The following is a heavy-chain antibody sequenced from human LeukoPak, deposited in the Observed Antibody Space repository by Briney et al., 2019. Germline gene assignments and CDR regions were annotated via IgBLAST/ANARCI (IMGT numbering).Heavy chain of an antibody. J-gene: IGHJ4*02. CDR3: ASDGIAVDRGIGYFDY. CDR1: GFTVSSNY. CDR2: IYSGGST. Sequence: GGSLRLSCAASGFTVSSNYMNWVRQAPGKGLEWVSVIYSGGSTYYADSVKGRFTISRDNSKNTLYLQMNSLRAEDTAVYYCASDGIAVDRGIGYFDYWGQGTLVTVSS. D-gene: IGHD6-13*01. V-gene: IGHV3-66*01.